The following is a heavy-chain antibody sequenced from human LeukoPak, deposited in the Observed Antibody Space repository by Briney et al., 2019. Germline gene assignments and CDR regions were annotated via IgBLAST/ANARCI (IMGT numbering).Heavy chain of an antibody. J-gene: IGHJ5*02. D-gene: IGHD3-10*01. CDR3: ARDMGITMVRGVPFDP. CDR1: GYTLTELS. CDR2: FDPEDGET. Sequence: ASVKVSCKVSGYTLTELSMHWVRQAPGKGLEWMGGFDPEDGETIYAQKFQGRVTITADKSTSTAYMELSSLRSEDTAVYYCARDMGITMVRGVPFDPWGQGTLVTVSS. V-gene: IGHV1-24*01.